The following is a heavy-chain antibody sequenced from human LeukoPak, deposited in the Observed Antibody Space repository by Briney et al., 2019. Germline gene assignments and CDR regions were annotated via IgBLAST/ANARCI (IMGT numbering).Heavy chain of an antibody. CDR1: GFTFSSYE. V-gene: IGHV3-48*03. Sequence: GGSLRLSCAASGFTFSSYEMNWVRQAPGKGLEWVSYISSSGSTIYYADSVKGRFTISRDNSKNTLYLQMNSLRAEDTAVYYCARDSDRDSGAFDIWGQGTMVTVSS. CDR2: ISSSGSTI. CDR3: ARDSDRDSGAFDI. J-gene: IGHJ3*02. D-gene: IGHD2-21*01.